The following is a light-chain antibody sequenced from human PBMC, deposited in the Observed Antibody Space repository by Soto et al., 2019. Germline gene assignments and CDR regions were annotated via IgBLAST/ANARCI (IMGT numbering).Light chain of an antibody. CDR3: SSYTSSSTWV. J-gene: IGLJ3*02. CDR2: EVS. V-gene: IGLV2-18*02. CDR1: SSDVGSYNR. Sequence: QPLLTQPPSVSGSPGQSVTISCTGTSSDVGSYNRVSWYQQPPGTAPKLMIYEVSNRPSGVPDRFSGSKSGNTASLTISGLQAEDEADYYCSSYTSSSTWVFGGGTKLTVL.